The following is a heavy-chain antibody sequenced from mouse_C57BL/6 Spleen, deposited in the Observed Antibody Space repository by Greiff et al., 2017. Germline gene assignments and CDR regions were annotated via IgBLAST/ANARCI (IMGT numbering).Heavy chain of an antibody. Sequence: EVKVVESGGDLVKPGGSLKLSCAASGFTFSSYGMSWVRQTPDKRLEWVATISSGGSYTYYPDSVKGRFTISRDNAKNTLYLQMSSLKSEDTAMYYCARGPWDYWGQGTTLTVSS. V-gene: IGHV5-6*01. CDR2: ISSGGSYT. J-gene: IGHJ2*01. CDR3: ARGPWDY. CDR1: GFTFSSYG.